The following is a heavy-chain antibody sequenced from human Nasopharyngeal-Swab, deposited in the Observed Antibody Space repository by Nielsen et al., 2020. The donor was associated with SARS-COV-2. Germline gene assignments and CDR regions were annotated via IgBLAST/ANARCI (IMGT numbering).Heavy chain of an antibody. CDR3: AARGGVILPFDY. D-gene: IGHD3-16*01. V-gene: IGHV1-46*01. J-gene: IGHJ4*02. CDR2: INPSGGST. Sequence: WVRQAPGQGLEWMGIINPSGGSTNYAQKFQERVTITRDMSTSTAYMELSSLRSEDTAVYYCAARGGVILPFDYWGQGTLVTVSS.